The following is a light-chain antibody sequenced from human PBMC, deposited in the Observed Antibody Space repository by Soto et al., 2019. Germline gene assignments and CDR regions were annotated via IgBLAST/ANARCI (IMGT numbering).Light chain of an antibody. CDR1: RSNIGGNF. CDR3: ATWDDSLNVL. Sequence: QSVLTQPPSASGTPGQRVTISCSVSRSNIGGNFVNWYQQFPGSAPKLLIYNDDQRPSGVPDRFSASKSGTSASLAISGLQSEDEADYYCATWDDSLNVLFGGGTQLTVL. J-gene: IGLJ2*01. CDR2: NDD. V-gene: IGLV1-44*01.